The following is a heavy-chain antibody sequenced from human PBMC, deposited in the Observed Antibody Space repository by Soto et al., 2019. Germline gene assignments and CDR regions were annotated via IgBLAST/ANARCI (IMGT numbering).Heavy chain of an antibody. CDR2: MNQDGSEK. V-gene: IGHV3-7*04. CDR1: GLTFSNFW. Sequence: EVQLVESGGDLVQPGGSLIHSCAASGLTFSNFWMSWVRQTPGRGLEWVANMNQDGSEKYYLDSVRGRFTISRDNAKNSLSLQINSLRAEDTAVYYCAKDASGWSVTWGQGTPVIVSS. J-gene: IGHJ5*02. D-gene: IGHD6-19*01. CDR3: AKDASGWSVT.